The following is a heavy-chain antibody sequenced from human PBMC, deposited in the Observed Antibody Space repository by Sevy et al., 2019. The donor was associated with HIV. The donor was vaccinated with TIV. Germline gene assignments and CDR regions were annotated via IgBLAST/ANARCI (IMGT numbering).Heavy chain of an antibody. CDR2: INPSGGST. Sequence: ASVKVSCKTSGYTFTNYYIHWVRQAPGQGLEWMGLINPSGGSTSYAQKFQGRVTMTRDTSTSTVYMELSSLRSEDTAVYYCARVFYYDYSGPGYWGKGTLVTVSS. V-gene: IGHV1-46*03. D-gene: IGHD3-22*01. J-gene: IGHJ4*02. CDR1: GYTFTNYY. CDR3: ARVFYYDYSGPGY.